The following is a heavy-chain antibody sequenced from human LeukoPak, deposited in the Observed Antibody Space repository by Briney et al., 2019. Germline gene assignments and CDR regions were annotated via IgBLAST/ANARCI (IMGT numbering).Heavy chain of an antibody. J-gene: IGHJ4*02. Sequence: PGGSLRLSCAASGFTFSNSAMTWVRQAPGKELEWVSAISAGGSDTIYTDSVKDRFTISRDNSKNTLYLQMNSLRAEDTAVYYCAKGGNSAPLDYWGQGTLVTVSS. CDR1: GFTFSNSA. D-gene: IGHD1-7*01. CDR3: AKGGNSAPLDY. V-gene: IGHV3-23*01. CDR2: ISAGGSDT.